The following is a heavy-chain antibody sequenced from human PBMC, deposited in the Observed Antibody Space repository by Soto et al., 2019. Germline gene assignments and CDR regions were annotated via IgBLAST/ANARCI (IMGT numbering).Heavy chain of an antibody. CDR2: VSANNGHT. CDR3: ARDIESVTAKHFFYYYAMDV. D-gene: IGHD2-8*01. Sequence: KVSCKASGFTFSNYGLNWVRQAPGQGLEWMGWVSANNGHTNYAQNLQGRVSMTTDTSTSTAYMELRGLRFDDTAVYYCARDIESVTAKHFFYYYAMDVWGQGTTVTVSS. CDR1: GFTFSNYG. J-gene: IGHJ6*02. V-gene: IGHV1-18*01.